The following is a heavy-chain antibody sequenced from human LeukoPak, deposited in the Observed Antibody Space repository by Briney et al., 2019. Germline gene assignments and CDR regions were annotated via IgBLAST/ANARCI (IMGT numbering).Heavy chain of an antibody. CDR1: GYTFTGYY. D-gene: IGHD4-17*01. J-gene: IGHJ3*02. Sequence: ASVKVSCKASGYTFTGYYMNWVRQAPGQGLEWMGWINPNSGGTNYAQKFQGRVTMTRDTSSSTAYMDLSRLTPYDTAVCYCARVLNGEEYDAFDIWGQGTMVTVSS. V-gene: IGHV1-2*02. CDR2: INPNSGGT. CDR3: ARVLNGEEYDAFDI.